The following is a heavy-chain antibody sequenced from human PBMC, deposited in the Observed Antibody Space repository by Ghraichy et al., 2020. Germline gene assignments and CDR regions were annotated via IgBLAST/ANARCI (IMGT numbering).Heavy chain of an antibody. J-gene: IGHJ3*02. CDR2: IIPILGIA. CDR3: ARLPRDYYGSGSYYFGGDAFDI. D-gene: IGHD3-10*01. Sequence: SVKVSCKASGGTFSSYTISWVRQAPGQGLEWMGRIIPILGIANYAQKFQGRVTITADKSTSTAYMELSSMRSEDTAVYYCARLPRDYYGSGSYYFGGDAFDIWGQGTMVTVSS. V-gene: IGHV1-69*02. CDR1: GGTFSSYT.